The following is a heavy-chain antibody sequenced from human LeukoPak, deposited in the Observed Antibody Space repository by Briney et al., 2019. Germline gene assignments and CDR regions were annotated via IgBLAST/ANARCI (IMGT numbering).Heavy chain of an antibody. J-gene: IGHJ4*02. CDR3: ARTITNYDFWSGYFDY. CDR1: TGSISSYY. Sequence: SETLSLTCTVSTGSISSYYWSWIRQPAGKGLEWIGRIYTSGSTNYNPSLRSRVTMSVDTSKNQFSLKLSSVTAADTAVYYCARTITNYDFWSGYFDYWGQGTLVTVSS. D-gene: IGHD3-3*01. V-gene: IGHV4-4*07. CDR2: IYTSGST.